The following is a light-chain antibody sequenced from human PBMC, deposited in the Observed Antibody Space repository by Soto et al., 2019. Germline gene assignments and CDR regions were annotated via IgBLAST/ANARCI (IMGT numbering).Light chain of an antibody. CDR2: GTS. CDR1: QSVSSN. CDR3: QQYNNWPPVT. J-gene: IGKJ2*01. V-gene: IGKV3-15*01. Sequence: EIVMTQSPATLSVSPGERVTLSCRASQSVSSNLAWYQQKPGQAPRLLIYGTSTRATGIPARLSGSGSGTDFTLTISSLQSEDFAVYCCQQYNNWPPVTFGQGTKLEMK.